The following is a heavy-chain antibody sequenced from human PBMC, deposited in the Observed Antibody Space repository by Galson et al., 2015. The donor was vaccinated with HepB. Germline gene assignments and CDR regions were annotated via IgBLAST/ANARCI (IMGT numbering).Heavy chain of an antibody. D-gene: IGHD4-17*01. CDR1: GFTFSSYA. CDR2: ISDSGGST. Sequence: SLRLSCAASGFTFSSYAMSWVRQAPGKGLEWVSTISDSGGSTYYADSVKGRFTISRDNSKNTLYLQMNSLRAEDTAVYYCAKVYYADYSSFDSWGQGTLVTVSS. CDR3: AKVYYADYSSFDS. V-gene: IGHV3-23*01. J-gene: IGHJ4*02.